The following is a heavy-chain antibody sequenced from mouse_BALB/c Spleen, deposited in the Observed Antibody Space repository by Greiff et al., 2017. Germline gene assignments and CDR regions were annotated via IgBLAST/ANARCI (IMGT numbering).Heavy chain of an antibody. J-gene: IGHJ4*01. Sequence: EVKVEESGGGLVQPGGSMKLSCVASGFTFSNYWMNWVRQSPEKGLEWVAEIRLKSNNYATHYAESVKGRFTISRDDSKSSVYLQMNNLRAEDTGIYYCTKGYDGGDYAMDYWGQGTSVTVSS. V-gene: IGHV6-6*02. D-gene: IGHD2-14*01. CDR2: IRLKSNNYAT. CDR1: GFTFSNYW. CDR3: TKGYDGGDYAMDY.